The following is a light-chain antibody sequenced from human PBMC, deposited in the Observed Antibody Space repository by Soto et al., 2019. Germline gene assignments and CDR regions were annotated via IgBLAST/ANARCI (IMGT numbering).Light chain of an antibody. V-gene: IGLV1-47*01. CDR3: AAWDDSLSGLV. CDR2: RNN. J-gene: IGLJ3*02. CDR1: SSNIGSNY. Sequence: QSVLTQPPSASGTPGQRVTISCSGSSSNIGSNYVYWYQQLPGTAPTLLIYRNNQRPSGVPDRFSGSKSGTSASLAISRLRSEDEADYYCAAWDDSLSGLVFGGGTKVTVL.